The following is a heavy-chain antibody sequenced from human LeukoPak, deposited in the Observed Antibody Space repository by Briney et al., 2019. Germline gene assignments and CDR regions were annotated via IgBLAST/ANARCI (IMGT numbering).Heavy chain of an antibody. CDR2: IFYSGAT. CDR3: ARNNNFVGTTNNDAFDI. V-gene: IGHV4-59*01. Sequence: PSETLSLTCAVFGGSFSGYYWSWIRQPPGKGLEWLSYIFYSGATKYNPSLKSRVTTSFDTSRKQFSLRLSSVTAADTAVYYCARNNNFVGTTNNDAFDIWGQGTMVTVS. CDR1: GGSFSGYY. J-gene: IGHJ3*02. D-gene: IGHD1-26*01.